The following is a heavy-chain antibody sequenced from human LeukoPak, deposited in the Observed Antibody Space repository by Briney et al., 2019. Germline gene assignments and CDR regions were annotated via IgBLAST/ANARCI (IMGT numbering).Heavy chain of an antibody. Sequence: PGGSLRLSCAASGFTFSSYSMNWVRQAPGKGLEWVSSISSSSSYIYYADSVKGRFTISRDNAKNSLYLEMNSLRAEDTAVYYCARGGYPYDYYMDVWGKGTTVTVSS. CDR2: ISSSSSYI. D-gene: IGHD6-25*01. CDR3: ARGGYPYDYYMDV. J-gene: IGHJ6*03. CDR1: GFTFSSYS. V-gene: IGHV3-21*01.